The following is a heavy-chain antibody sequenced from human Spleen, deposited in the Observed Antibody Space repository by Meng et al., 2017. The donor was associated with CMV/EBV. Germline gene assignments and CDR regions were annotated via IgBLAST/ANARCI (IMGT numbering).Heavy chain of an antibody. CDR2: ISFDATNK. V-gene: IGHV3-30*04. J-gene: IGHJ4*02. D-gene: IGHD1-7*01. CDR1: GFTFSSYS. Sequence: GESLKISCAASGFTFSSYSMHWVRQAPGKGLEWVAVISFDATNKYYGDSVKGRFTISRDNSKKTPYLQMNSLRAEDTAVYYCARDAFGSNWNYGEKFEYWGQGTLVTVSS. CDR3: ARDAFGSNWNYGEKFEY.